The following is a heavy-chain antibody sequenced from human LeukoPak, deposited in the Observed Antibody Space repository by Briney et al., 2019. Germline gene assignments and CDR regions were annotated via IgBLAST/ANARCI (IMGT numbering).Heavy chain of an antibody. D-gene: IGHD2-21*02. V-gene: IGHV1-69*05. Sequence: SVKVSCKASGGTFSSYTISWVRQAPGQGLEWMGRIIPIFDTANYAQKFQGRVTITTDESTSTAYMELSSLRFEDTAVYYCARDGGCGGDCYSSHFDYWGQGTQVTVSS. CDR2: IIPIFDTA. CDR1: GGTFSSYT. CDR3: ARDGGCGGDCYSSHFDY. J-gene: IGHJ4*02.